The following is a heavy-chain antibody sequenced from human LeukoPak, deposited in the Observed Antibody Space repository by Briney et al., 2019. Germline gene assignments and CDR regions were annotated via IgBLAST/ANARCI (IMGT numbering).Heavy chain of an antibody. D-gene: IGHD4-17*01. CDR2: IRYDGSNK. CDR1: GFTFSSYG. CDR3: ARANHDYGDIYYYYYMDV. J-gene: IGHJ6*03. Sequence: GGSLRLSCAASGFTFSSYGMHWVRQAPGKGLEWVAYIRYDGSNKYYADSVKGRFTISRDNSKNTLYLQMNSLRADDTAVYYCARANHDYGDIYYYYYMDVWGKGTTVTISS. V-gene: IGHV3-30*02.